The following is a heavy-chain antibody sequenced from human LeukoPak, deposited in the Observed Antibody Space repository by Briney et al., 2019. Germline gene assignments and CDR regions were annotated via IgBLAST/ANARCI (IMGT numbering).Heavy chain of an antibody. CDR3: AIDPNWGTHS. CDR2: ISGSGGST. CDR1: GFTFSSYA. J-gene: IGHJ4*02. V-gene: IGHV3-23*01. D-gene: IGHD7-27*01. Sequence: GGSLRLSCAASGFTFSSYAMSWVRQAPGKGLEWVSAISGSGGSTYYADSVRGRFTISRDNSKNALYLQMNSLRVEDTAVYYCAIDPNWGTHSWGQGVLVTVSS.